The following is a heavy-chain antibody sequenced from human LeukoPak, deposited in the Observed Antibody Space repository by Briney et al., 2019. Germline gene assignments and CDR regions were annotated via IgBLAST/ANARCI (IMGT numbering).Heavy chain of an antibody. CDR3: AREFSSKLEWLAYVTGDDAFDV. V-gene: IGHV1-2*02. Sequence: ASVKVSCKAFGYSFTGYHLHWVRQAPRQGLEWMGWGNPKTGGTNYARKFQGRGTMTRDTSINTVNMELSRLTSDDTAVYYCAREFSSKLEWLAYVTGDDAFDVWGQGTMITVS. D-gene: IGHD3-3*01. CDR1: GYSFTGYH. CDR2: GNPKTGGT. J-gene: IGHJ3*01.